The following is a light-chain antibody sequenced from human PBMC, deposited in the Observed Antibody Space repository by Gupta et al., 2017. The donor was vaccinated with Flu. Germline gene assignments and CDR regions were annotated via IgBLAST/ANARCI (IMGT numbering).Light chain of an antibody. Sequence: QSALTQPPSASVSPAQSVPISCSGTSSDVSGGNSVAWYQHHPAKAPKLIIYEVTKRPPGVADRFSGAKSGNTASLTVSGHQAEEEADYYCGSEAGSNLYLFGGGTKVTVL. V-gene: IGLV2-8*01. CDR2: EVT. CDR3: GSEAGSNLYL. J-gene: IGLJ3*02. CDR1: SSDVSGGNS.